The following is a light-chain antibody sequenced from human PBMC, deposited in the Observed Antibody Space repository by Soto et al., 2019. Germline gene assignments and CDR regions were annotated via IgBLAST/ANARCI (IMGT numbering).Light chain of an antibody. Sequence: EIVLTQSPATLSLSPGERATLSCRASQTVSSYLLWYQQKPGQPPRLLIYGAFKRAAGIPARFSGSGSGTDFTLTISSLEPEDSAVYYCQQRNIWPPVTFGQGTRLEIK. CDR1: QTVSSY. CDR3: QQRNIWPPVT. V-gene: IGKV3-11*01. CDR2: GAF. J-gene: IGKJ5*01.